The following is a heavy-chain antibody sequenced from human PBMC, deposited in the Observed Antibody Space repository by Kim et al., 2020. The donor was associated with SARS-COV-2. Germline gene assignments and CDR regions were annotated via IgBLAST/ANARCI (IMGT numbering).Heavy chain of an antibody. CDR3: ARDFRTFRFLEWYLDY. Sequence: GGSLRLSCAASGFTFSSYAMHWVRQAPGKGLEWVAVISYDGSNKYYADSVKGRFTISRDNSKNTLYLQMNSLRAEDTAVYYCARDFRTFRFLEWYLDYWGQGTLVTVSS. J-gene: IGHJ4*02. V-gene: IGHV3-30-3*01. CDR2: ISYDGSNK. CDR1: GFTFSSYA. D-gene: IGHD3-3*01.